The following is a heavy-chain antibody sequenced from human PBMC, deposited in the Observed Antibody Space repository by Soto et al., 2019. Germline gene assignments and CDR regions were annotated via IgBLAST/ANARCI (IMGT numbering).Heavy chain of an antibody. Sequence: QAQLVQSGAEVKKPGSSVKVSCKAFGGPFSSHTFSWVRQAPGQGLEWMGRIIPALGTTTYAQKFQGRVTSTADESVTTVYMELNSLRTEDTAVYYCARPDFGDYWDFELWGRGTLVTVSS. D-gene: IGHD4-17*01. CDR2: IIPALGTT. CDR3: ARPDFGDYWDFEL. V-gene: IGHV1-69*08. J-gene: IGHJ2*01. CDR1: GGPFSSHT.